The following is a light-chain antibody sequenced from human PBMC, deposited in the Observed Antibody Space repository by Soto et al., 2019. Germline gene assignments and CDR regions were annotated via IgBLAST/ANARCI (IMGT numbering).Light chain of an antibody. Sequence: DIQMTQSPSTLSASVGDRVTITCRASQSISSWLAWYQQKAGKAPKLLIYKASGLESGVPPRFSGSGSGTEFTLTISSLQPDDFATYYCQQYSSYPLTFGPGTKVDIK. CDR3: QQYSSYPLT. V-gene: IGKV1-5*03. CDR1: QSISSW. CDR2: KAS. J-gene: IGKJ3*01.